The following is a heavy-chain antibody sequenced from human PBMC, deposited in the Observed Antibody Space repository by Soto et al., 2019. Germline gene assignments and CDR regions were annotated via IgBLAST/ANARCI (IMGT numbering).Heavy chain of an antibody. CDR3: AKAGLVTGMFVA. Sequence: EVQLLESGGGLAQPGGSLRLSCVASGFIFKSYAMSWVRQAPGKGLEWVATVSASGANTYYADSVRGRVTISRDNSNNALYLQMSSLSADDTAVYYCAKAGLVTGMFVAWGQGALVSVSS. J-gene: IGHJ5*02. V-gene: IGHV3-23*01. CDR1: GFIFKSYA. CDR2: VSASGANT. D-gene: IGHD2-8*02.